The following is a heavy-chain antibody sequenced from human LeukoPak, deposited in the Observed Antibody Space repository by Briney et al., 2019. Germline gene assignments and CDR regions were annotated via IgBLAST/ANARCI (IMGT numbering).Heavy chain of an antibody. D-gene: IGHD3-10*01. V-gene: IGHV4-39*01. J-gene: IGHJ6*03. CDR3: ASVRRGFGESSKYYSYYYMDV. Sequence: SETLSLTCTVSGGSISSSSYYWVWIRQPPGKGLDWFGNVYYSGSTYHNPSLKSRATISVDTSKNQFSLKLSAVTAADTAVYFCASVRRGFGESSKYYSYYYMDVWGNGTTVTISS. CDR2: VYYSGST. CDR1: GGSISSSSYY.